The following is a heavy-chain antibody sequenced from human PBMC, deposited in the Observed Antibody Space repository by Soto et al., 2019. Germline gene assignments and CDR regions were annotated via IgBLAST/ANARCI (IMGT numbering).Heavy chain of an antibody. CDR2: IYSGGSRT. CDR3: TREVQPGVRREYDY. V-gene: IGHV3-21*01. CDR1: AFTFGRHP. Sequence: EAHLVESGGGLVKPGVSLRRSCEASAFTFGRHPMNWVRQAPGKGLEWVSSIYSGGSRTFYADTVKGRFTISRDNAKNALFLQMNSLRAEDTAVYFCTREVQPGVRREYDYWGQGTLVTVSS. J-gene: IGHJ4*02. D-gene: IGHD1-1*01.